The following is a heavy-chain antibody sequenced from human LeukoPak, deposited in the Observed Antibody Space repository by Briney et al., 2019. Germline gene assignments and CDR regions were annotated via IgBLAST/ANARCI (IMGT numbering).Heavy chain of an antibody. J-gene: IGHJ4*02. CDR3: ARGTGEGYTYGRYYFDY. Sequence: GSLKVSCKASGYTFTGYFMHWVRQAPGQGLEWMGWINPNSGDANYAQKFQGRVTMTRDTFISTAYVELSRLRSDDTAVYYCARGTGEGYTYGRYYFDYWGQGTLVTVSS. D-gene: IGHD5-18*01. CDR2: INPNSGDA. CDR1: GYTFTGYF. V-gene: IGHV1-2*02.